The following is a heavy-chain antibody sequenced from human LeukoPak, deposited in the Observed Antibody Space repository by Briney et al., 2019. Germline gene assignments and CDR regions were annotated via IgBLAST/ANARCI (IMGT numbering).Heavy chain of an antibody. D-gene: IGHD1-26*01. J-gene: IGHJ6*02. CDR2: IYYSGST. CDR1: GGSISSYY. CDR3: AREPRLIVGATAGMDV. Sequence: SETLSLTRTVSGGSISSYYWSWIRQPPGKGLEWIGYIYYSGSTNYNPSLKSRVTISVDTSKNQFSLKLSSVTAADTAVYYCAREPRLIVGATAGMDVWGQGTTVTVSS. V-gene: IGHV4-59*01.